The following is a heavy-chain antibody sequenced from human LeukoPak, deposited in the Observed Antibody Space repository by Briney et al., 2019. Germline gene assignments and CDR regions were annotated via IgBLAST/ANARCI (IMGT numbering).Heavy chain of an antibody. V-gene: IGHV3-73*01. J-gene: IGHJ4*02. CDR3: ARTIQLWTFDY. CDR1: GFTFSGSA. Sequence: GGSLRLSCAASGFTFSGSAMHWVRQASGKGLEWVGRMSSKAYTYATAYAASVKGRFTISRDDSRNTTDLQMNSLKTEDTAVYYCARTIQLWTFDYWGQGTLVTVSS. CDR2: MSSKAYTYAT. D-gene: IGHD5-18*01.